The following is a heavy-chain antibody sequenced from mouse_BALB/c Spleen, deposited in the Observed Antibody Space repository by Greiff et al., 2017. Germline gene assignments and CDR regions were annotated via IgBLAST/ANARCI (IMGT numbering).Heavy chain of an antibody. Sequence: DVKLQESGPGLVKPSQSLSLTCSVTGYSITSGYYWNWIRQFPGNKLEWMGYISYDGINNYNPSLKNRISITRDTSKNQFFLKLNSVTTEDTATYYCAREGITTVDYFDYWGQGTTLTVSS. V-gene: IGHV3-6*02. CDR1: GYSITSGYY. CDR2: ISYDGIN. J-gene: IGHJ2*01. CDR3: AREGITTVDYFDY. D-gene: IGHD1-1*01.